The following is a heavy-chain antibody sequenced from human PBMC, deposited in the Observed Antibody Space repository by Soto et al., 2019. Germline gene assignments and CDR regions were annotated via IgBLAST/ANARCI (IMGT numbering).Heavy chain of an antibody. D-gene: IGHD3-22*01. V-gene: IGHV1-3*01. J-gene: IGHJ1*01. CDR3: ARPKDYDACLDL. Sequence: ASVKVCWEASGDALAWSNRRWVRQAPGQRLEWMGWINAGNGNTKYSQKFQGRVTFTRDTSANTAYMELSSLISEDTAVYYCARPKDYDACLDLWGQRTLVPVSS. CDR2: INAGNGNT. CDR1: GDALAWSN.